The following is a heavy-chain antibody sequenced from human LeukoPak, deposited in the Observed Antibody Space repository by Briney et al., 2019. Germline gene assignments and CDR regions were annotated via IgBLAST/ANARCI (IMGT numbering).Heavy chain of an antibody. D-gene: IGHD3-10*01. J-gene: IGHJ5*02. CDR3: ARGRTVLLWFELDP. V-gene: IGHV1-8*01. CDR1: GYTFTSYD. Sequence: ASVKVSCKASGYTFTSYDINWVRQATGQGLEWMGWMNPNSGNTGYAQKFQGRVTMTRNTSISTAYMELSSLRPEDTAVYYCARGRTVLLWFELDPWGQGTLVTVSS. CDR2: MNPNSGNT.